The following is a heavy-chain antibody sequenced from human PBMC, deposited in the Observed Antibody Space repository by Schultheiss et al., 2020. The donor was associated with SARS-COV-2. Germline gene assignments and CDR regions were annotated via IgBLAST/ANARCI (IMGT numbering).Heavy chain of an antibody. V-gene: IGHV4-34*01. CDR1: GGSFSGYY. Sequence: SQTLSLTCAVYGGSFSGYYWSWIRQPPGKGLEWIGEINHSGSTNYNPSLKSRVTISVDTSKNQFSLKLSSVTAADTAVYYCARWGRATVTLGAFDIWGQGTMVTVSS. J-gene: IGHJ3*02. CDR2: INHSGST. CDR3: ARWGRATVTLGAFDI. D-gene: IGHD4-11*01.